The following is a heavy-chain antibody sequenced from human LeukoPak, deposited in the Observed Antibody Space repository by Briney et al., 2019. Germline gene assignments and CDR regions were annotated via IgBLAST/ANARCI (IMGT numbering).Heavy chain of an antibody. CDR1: GFTFSSYS. Sequence: GGSLRLSCAASGFTFSSYSMNWVRQAPGKGLEWVSYISSSSSTIYYADSVKGRFTISRDNAKNSLYLQMNSLRAEDTAVYYCARGLHYYGSGVFDYWGQGTLVTVSS. V-gene: IGHV3-48*04. CDR3: ARGLHYYGSGVFDY. J-gene: IGHJ4*02. D-gene: IGHD3-10*01. CDR2: ISSSSSTI.